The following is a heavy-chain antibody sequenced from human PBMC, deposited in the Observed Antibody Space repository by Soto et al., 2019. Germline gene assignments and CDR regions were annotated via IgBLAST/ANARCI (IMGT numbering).Heavy chain of an antibody. J-gene: IGHJ6*02. CDR3: ARRHDFWSGYSYKYGLDV. CDR2: IYDSGGT. CDR1: GFTVSNNY. V-gene: IGHV3-53*01. D-gene: IGHD3-3*01. Sequence: GGSLRLSCAASGFTVSNNYMSWVRQAPGKGLEWVSVIYDSGGTYYADSVKGRFTISRDDPKNTVYLQMHGLRDEDTAIYYCARRHDFWSGYSYKYGLDVWGQGTTVTVSS.